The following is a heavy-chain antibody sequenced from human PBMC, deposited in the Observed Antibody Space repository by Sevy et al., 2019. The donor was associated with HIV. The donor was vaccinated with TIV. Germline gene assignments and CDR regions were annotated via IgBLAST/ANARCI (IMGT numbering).Heavy chain of an antibody. Sequence: ETLSLTCTVSGGSISSYYWSWIRQPPGKGLEWIGYIYYSGSTNYNPSLKSRVTISVDTSKNQFSLKLSSVTAADTAVYYCASAGVWSGYYCPYGMDVWGQGTTVTVSS. CDR1: GGSISSYY. CDR2: IYYSGST. V-gene: IGHV4-59*01. J-gene: IGHJ6*02. D-gene: IGHD3-3*01. CDR3: ASAGVWSGYYCPYGMDV.